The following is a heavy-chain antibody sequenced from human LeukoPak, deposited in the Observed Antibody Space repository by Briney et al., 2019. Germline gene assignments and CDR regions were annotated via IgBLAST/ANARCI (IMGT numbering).Heavy chain of an antibody. D-gene: IGHD6-19*01. CDR3: ARHMSTIGVTGTLLYYYMDV. V-gene: IGHV4-39*01. CDR2: IYYSGST. J-gene: IGHJ6*03. CDR1: GGSISSTSYY. Sequence: SETLSLTCTVSGGSISSTSYYWGWIRQPPGKGLEWIGSIYYSGSTYYNPSLKRRVSISVDTSKNQFSLRLSSVTDADTAVYYCARHMSTIGVTGTLLYYYMDVWGKGTTVTISS.